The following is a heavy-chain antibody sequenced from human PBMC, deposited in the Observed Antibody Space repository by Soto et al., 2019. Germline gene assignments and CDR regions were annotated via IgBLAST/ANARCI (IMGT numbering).Heavy chain of an antibody. J-gene: IGHJ6*04. CDR1: GYTSTGYY. CDR3: ARGHCSGGSSYPDV. D-gene: IGHD2-15*01. V-gene: IGHV1-2*04. CDR2: INPNSGGT. Sequence: ASVNVSCKASGYTSTGYYMHWVRQAPGQGLEWMGWINPNSGGTNYAQKFQGWVTMTRDTSISTAYMELSRLRSDDTAVYYCARGHCSGGSSYPDVWGKGTTVTGSS.